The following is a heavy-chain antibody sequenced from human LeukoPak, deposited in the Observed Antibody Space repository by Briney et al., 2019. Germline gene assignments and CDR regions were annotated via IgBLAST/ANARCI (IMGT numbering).Heavy chain of an antibody. V-gene: IGHV1-2*02. J-gene: IGHJ4*02. D-gene: IGHD2-8*01. Sequence: GASLKVSSKASVYTFTGYYMRWVRQAPGQGLEWMGWINPNSGGTKYAQKFQGRVTMTRDTSISTAYMELSRLRSDDTAAYYCASEGYCTNGACQGEFDYWGQGTLVTVSS. CDR3: ASEGYCTNGACQGEFDY. CDR1: VYTFTGYY. CDR2: INPNSGGT.